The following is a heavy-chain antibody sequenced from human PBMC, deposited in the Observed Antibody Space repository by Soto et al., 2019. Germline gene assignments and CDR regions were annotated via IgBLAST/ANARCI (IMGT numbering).Heavy chain of an antibody. Sequence: SETLSLTCTVSGSSISIYYWSWIRQPAGKGLEWIGRIYTSGSTNYNPSLKSLVTMSVDTSKNQFSLKLSSVTAADTAVYYCARDCSSNSCYDVFDYWGQGTLVTVSS. CDR1: GSSISIYY. CDR3: ARDCSSNSCYDVFDY. J-gene: IGHJ4*02. CDR2: IYTSGST. D-gene: IGHD2-2*01. V-gene: IGHV4-4*07.